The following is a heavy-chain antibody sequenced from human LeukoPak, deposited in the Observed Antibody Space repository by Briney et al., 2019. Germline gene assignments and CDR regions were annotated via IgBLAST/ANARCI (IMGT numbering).Heavy chain of an antibody. CDR3: ARDSSRNWFDP. D-gene: IGHD6-13*01. J-gene: IGHJ5*02. V-gene: IGHV1-2*02. Sequence: VASVKVSCKASGYTFTVYYMHWVRQAPGQGLEWMGWINPNSGGTNYAQKFQGRVTMTRDTSISTAYMELSRLRSDDTAVYYCARDSSRNWFDPWGQGTLVTVSS. CDR1: GYTFTVYY. CDR2: INPNSGGT.